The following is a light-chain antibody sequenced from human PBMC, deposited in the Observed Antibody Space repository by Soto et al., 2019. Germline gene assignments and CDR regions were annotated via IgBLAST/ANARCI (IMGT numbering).Light chain of an antibody. Sequence: QPVLPQPPSASGTPGQRVTISCSGSSSNIGRNFVYWYQQLPGTAPKLLIYKNNQRPSGVPDRFSGSKSGPSASLAISGLRSDDEADYYCATWDASLSAWVFGGGTKVTVL. CDR2: KNN. CDR1: SSNIGRNF. J-gene: IGLJ3*02. V-gene: IGLV1-47*01. CDR3: ATWDASLSAWV.